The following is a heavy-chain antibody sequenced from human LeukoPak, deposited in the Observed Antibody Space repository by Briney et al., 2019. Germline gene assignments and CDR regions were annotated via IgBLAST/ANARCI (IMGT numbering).Heavy chain of an antibody. J-gene: IGHJ4*02. V-gene: IGHV4-39*07. Sequence: SETLSLTCTVSGASISSSSYYWGWICQPPGKGLEWIGTIYYTGNSGTTYYNPSLRSRLTISVDTSKNQFSLKLSSVTAADTAVYYCAREKEAGGFDYWGQGTLVTVSS. CDR2: IYYTGNSGTT. CDR1: GASISSSSYY. D-gene: IGHD3-16*01. CDR3: AREKEAGGFDY.